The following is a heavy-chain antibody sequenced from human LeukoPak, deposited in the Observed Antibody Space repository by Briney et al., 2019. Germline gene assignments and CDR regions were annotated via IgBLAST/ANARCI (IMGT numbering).Heavy chain of an antibody. Sequence: SETLSLTCAVYGGSLSGYYWSWIRQPPGKGLEWIGEINHSGSTNYNPSLKSRVTISVDTSKNQFSLKLSSVTAADTAVYYCARHTPLRSLDYWGQGTLVTVSS. CDR1: GGSLSGYY. J-gene: IGHJ4*02. D-gene: IGHD4-17*01. CDR3: ARHTPLRSLDY. V-gene: IGHV4-34*01. CDR2: INHSGST.